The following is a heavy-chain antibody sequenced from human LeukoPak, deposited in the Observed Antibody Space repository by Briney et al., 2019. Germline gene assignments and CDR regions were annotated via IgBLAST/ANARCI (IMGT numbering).Heavy chain of an antibody. CDR2: IYSGGST. CDR3: AKRPLGYCSGDSCYFDY. J-gene: IGHJ4*02. CDR1: GFTVSSNF. Sequence: GGSLRLSCAASGFTVSSNFLSWVRQPPGKGLEWVSDIYSGGSTYYADSVKGRFTISRDNSKNTLYLQMNSLRAEDTAVYYCAKRPLGYCSGDSCYFDYWGQGTQVTVSS. V-gene: IGHV3-53*01. D-gene: IGHD2-15*01.